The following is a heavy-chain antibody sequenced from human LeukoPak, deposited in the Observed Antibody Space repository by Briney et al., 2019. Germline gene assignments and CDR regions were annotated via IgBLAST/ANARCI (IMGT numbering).Heavy chain of an antibody. Sequence: PGGSLRLFCAASGFTLSDNWMHWVRQGPGEGPVWISFINTDWTSTAHAGSLKSRFTDSRDNAKNTMYLQMNRLRAEDTALYYRVRDQKSEPDYWGQGTVVPVSS. CDR1: GFTLSDNW. CDR3: VRDQKSEPDY. CDR2: INTDWTST. J-gene: IGHJ4*02. V-gene: IGHV3-74*03.